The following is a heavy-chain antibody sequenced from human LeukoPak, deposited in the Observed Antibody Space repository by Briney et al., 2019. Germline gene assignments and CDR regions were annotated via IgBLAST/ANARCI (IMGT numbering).Heavy chain of an antibody. CDR3: ARSPAYGDQIFDY. Sequence: GASVKVSCKASGGTFSSYAISWVRQTPGSAREWMGGIIPIFGTAHYAQKFQGRVTITADKSTSTAYMELSSLRSEDTAVYYCARSPAYGDQIFDYWGQGTLVTVSS. D-gene: IGHD4-17*01. V-gene: IGHV1-69*06. CDR2: IIPIFGTA. CDR1: GGTFSSYA. J-gene: IGHJ4*02.